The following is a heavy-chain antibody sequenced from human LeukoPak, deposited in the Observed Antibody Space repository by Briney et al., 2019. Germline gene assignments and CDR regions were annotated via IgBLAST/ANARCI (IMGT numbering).Heavy chain of an antibody. J-gene: IGHJ5*02. CDR1: GYTFTSYD. CDR3: ARVGTIGGGWFDP. CDR2: MNPNIGNT. V-gene: IGHV1-8*01. D-gene: IGHD3-9*01. Sequence: ASVKVSCKASGYTFTSYDINWVRQATGQGLEWMGWMNPNIGNTGYAQKFQGRVTMTRNTSISTAYMERSSLRAEDTDVYYCARVGTIGGGWFDPWGQGTLVTVSS.